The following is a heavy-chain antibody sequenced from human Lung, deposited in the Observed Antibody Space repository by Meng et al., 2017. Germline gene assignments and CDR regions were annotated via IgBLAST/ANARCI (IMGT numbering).Heavy chain of an antibody. CDR1: GGSISSRNW. D-gene: IGHD3-3*01. V-gene: IGHV4-4*02. J-gene: IGHJ5*02. CDR3: VRGGQDQAYYDFWSGPFDP. CDR2: IYHSGRT. Sequence: GPLHGPAPGRCQPWGTRPLSSPVFGGSISSRNWWSWGRQSPGKGLEWIGEIYHSGRTNYNPSLESRVTISLDKSQNHFSLKVKSVTAADTAVYYCVRGGQDQAYYDFWSGPFDPWGQGTLVTVSS.